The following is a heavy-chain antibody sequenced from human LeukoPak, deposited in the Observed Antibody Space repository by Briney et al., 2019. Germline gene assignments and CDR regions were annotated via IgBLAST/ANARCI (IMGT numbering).Heavy chain of an antibody. CDR1: GGSISSYY. Sequence: PSETLSLTCTVSGGSISSYYWSWIRQPPGKGLEWIGYIYYSGSTSYNPSLKSRVTISVDTSKNQFSLKPSSVTAADTAVYYCARYGSGWDFDYWGQGTLVTVSS. CDR3: ARYGSGWDFDY. V-gene: IGHV4-59*01. J-gene: IGHJ4*02. CDR2: IYYSGST. D-gene: IGHD6-19*01.